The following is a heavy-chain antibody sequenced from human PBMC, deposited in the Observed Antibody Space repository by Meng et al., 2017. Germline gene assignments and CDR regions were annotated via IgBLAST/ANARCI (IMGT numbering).Heavy chain of an antibody. CDR3: ARRAFWTFDI. J-gene: IGHJ3*02. V-gene: IGHV4-39*07. CDR1: VGSISSSSYY. D-gene: IGHD3-3*01. CDR2: IYYSGST. Sequence: ESLKISCTVSVGSISSSSYYWGWIRQPPGKGLEWIGSIYYSGSTYYNPSLKSRVTISVDTSKNQFSLKLSSVTAADTAVYYCARRAFWTFDIWGQGTMVTVSS.